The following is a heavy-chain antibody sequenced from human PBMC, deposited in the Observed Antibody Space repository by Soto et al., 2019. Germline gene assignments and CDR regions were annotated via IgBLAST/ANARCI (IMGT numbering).Heavy chain of an antibody. Sequence: GGSLRLSCAASGFTFSDYYMSWIRQAPGKGLEWVSYISSSGSTIYYADSVKGRFTISGDNAKNSLYLQMNSLRAEDTAVYYCAKDSINRWMTMVRGVIITYFDDWGQGTLVTISS. D-gene: IGHD3-10*01. CDR1: GFTFSDYY. CDR3: AKDSINRWMTMVRGVIITYFDD. V-gene: IGHV3-11*01. CDR2: ISSSGSTI. J-gene: IGHJ4*02.